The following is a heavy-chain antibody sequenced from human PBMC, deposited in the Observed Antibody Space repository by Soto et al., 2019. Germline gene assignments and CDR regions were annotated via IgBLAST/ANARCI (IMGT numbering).Heavy chain of an antibody. Sequence: ASVKVSCMASGYTFTGYYMHWVRQAPGQGLEWMGWINPNSGGTNYAQKFQGWVTMTRDTSISTAYIELSRLRSDDTAVYYCARGKLEPYYYYGMDVWGQGTTVTVSS. J-gene: IGHJ6*02. V-gene: IGHV1-2*04. CDR1: GYTFTGYY. D-gene: IGHD1-1*01. CDR2: INPNSGGT. CDR3: ARGKLEPYYYYGMDV.